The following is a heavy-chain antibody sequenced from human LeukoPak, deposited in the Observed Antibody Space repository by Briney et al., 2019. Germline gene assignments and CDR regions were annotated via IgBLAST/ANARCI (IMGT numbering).Heavy chain of an antibody. CDR2: ISGSGGST. J-gene: IGHJ4*02. CDR1: GFTFSSYA. CDR3: AKFPFNYYDSSGYLES. Sequence: GGSLRLSCAASGFTFSSYAMSWVRQAPGKGLEWVSAISGSGGSTYYADSVKGRFTISRDNSKNTLYLQMNSLRAEDTAVYYCAKFPFNYYDSSGYLESRGQGTLVTVSS. V-gene: IGHV3-23*01. D-gene: IGHD3-22*01.